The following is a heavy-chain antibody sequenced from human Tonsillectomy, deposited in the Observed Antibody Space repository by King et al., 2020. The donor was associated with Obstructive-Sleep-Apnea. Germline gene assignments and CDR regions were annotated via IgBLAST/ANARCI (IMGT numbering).Heavy chain of an antibody. CDR3: AREVSFDFYDTSGYYFDY. CDR2: IYYTGST. CDR1: GDSINSTSDY. V-gene: IGHV4-39*07. J-gene: IGHJ4*02. D-gene: IGHD3-22*01. Sequence: LQLQESGPGLVKPSETLSLTCNVSGDSINSTSDYWAWIRQPPGKGLEWIGNIYYTGSTYYNPSLKSRVTISVDTSKSQFSLKLSSVTAADTAVYYCAREVSFDFYDTSGYYFDYWGQGTLVTVSS.